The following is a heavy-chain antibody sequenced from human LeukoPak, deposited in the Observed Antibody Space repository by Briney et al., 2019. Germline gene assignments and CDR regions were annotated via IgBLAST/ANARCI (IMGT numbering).Heavy chain of an antibody. V-gene: IGHV1-46*02. CDR1: GYTFNNYH. Sequence: ASVKVSCKASGYTFNNYHVHWVRQAPGQGLEWMAIINPSGGGTSTAQKFWGRVALTRDMSTRTAYLELSSLRPEDTAIYYCVRDRSGSNEWYFDQDYSMDVWGEGTTVTVSS. J-gene: IGHJ6*03. D-gene: IGHD3-3*01. CDR2: INPSGGGT. CDR3: VRDRSGSNEWYFDQDYSMDV.